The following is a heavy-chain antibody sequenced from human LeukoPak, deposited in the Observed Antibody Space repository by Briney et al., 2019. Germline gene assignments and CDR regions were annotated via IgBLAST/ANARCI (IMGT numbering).Heavy chain of an antibody. CDR1: GFTFSSYS. CDR3: ARGRGVMTLNWFDP. Sequence: PGGSLRLSCAASGFTFSSYSMNWVRQAPGKGLEWVSSISRRSSYIYFADSGKGRLTISRDNAKNSLYLQTNSLRAEDTAVYYCARGRGVMTLNWFDPWGQGTLVTVSS. CDR2: ISRRSSYI. J-gene: IGHJ5*02. D-gene: IGHD3-16*01. V-gene: IGHV3-21*01.